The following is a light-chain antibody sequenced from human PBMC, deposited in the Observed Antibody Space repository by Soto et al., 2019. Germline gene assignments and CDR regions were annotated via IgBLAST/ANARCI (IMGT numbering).Light chain of an antibody. CDR2: AAS. Sequence: DIQMTQSPSSLSASVGDRVTITCRASQKISTYLTWYQLKPGKAPSLLIYAASTLQRGVPSRFIGSRSGTDFTLTISSLQPQDFATYYCQLSYSSPFTFGPGNKGDL. V-gene: IGKV1-39*01. CDR3: QLSYSSPFT. J-gene: IGKJ3*01. CDR1: QKISTY.